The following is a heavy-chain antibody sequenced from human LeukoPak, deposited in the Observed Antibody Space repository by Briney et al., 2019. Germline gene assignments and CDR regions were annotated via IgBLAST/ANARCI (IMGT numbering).Heavy chain of an antibody. CDR3: ARVPRYYDSSGYYRFFDY. D-gene: IGHD3-22*01. J-gene: IGHJ4*02. CDR2: INPNSGGT. CDR1: GYTFTGYY. Sequence: ASVTVSCKASGYTFTGYYMHWVRQAPGQGLEWMGWINPNSGGTNYAQKFQGRVTMTRDTSISTAYMELSRLRSDDTAVYYCARVPRYYDSSGYYRFFDYWGQGTLVTVSS. V-gene: IGHV1-2*02.